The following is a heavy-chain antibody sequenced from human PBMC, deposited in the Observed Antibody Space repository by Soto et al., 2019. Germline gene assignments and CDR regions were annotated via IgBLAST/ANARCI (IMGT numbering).Heavy chain of an antibody. CDR2: INHSGST. CDR1: GGSFSGYY. D-gene: IGHD3-3*01. CDR3: ARGSGYDFWSGYYTGWFDP. Sequence: SETLSLTCAVYGGSFSGYYWSWIRQPPGKGLEWIGEINHSGSTNYNPSLKGRVTISVDTSKNQFSLKLSSVTAADTAVYYCARGSGYDFWSGYYTGWFDPWGQGTLVTVSS. V-gene: IGHV4-34*01. J-gene: IGHJ5*02.